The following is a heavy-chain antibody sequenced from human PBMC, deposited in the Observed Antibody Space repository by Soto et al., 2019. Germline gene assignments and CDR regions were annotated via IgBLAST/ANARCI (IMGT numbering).Heavy chain of an antibody. V-gene: IGHV4-30-2*01. D-gene: IGHD3-22*01. CDR2: IYHSGST. Sequence: PSETLSLTCAVSGGSISSGGYSWSWIRQPPGKGLEWIGYIYHSGSTYYNPSLKSRVTISVDRSKNQFSLKLSSVTAADTAVYYCARETYYYDSSGYLGYYFDDWGQGTLVTVS. CDR1: GGSISSGGYS. J-gene: IGHJ4*02. CDR3: ARETYYYDSSGYLGYYFDD.